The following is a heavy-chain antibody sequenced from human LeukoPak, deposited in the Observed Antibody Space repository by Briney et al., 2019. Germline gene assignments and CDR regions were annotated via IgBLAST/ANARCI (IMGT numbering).Heavy chain of an antibody. CDR2: IKQDGDEK. CDR1: GFTLSGYW. Sequence: GGSLRLSCEASGFTLSGYWMSWVRRAPGKGLEWVANIKQDGDEKYYVDSVKGRFTISRDNAKNSLYLQMNSLRAEDTAVYYCAREACSSTSCYQEFDPWGQGTLVTVSS. V-gene: IGHV3-7*01. D-gene: IGHD2-2*01. J-gene: IGHJ5*02. CDR3: AREACSSTSCYQEFDP.